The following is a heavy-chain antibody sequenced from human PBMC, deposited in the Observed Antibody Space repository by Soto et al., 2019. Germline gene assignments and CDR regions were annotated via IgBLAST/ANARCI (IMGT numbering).Heavy chain of an antibody. V-gene: IGHV1-8*02. CDR3: ARSVYSGYGYYYYMDV. Sequence: GASVKVSCKASGYTFTSYGISWVRQAPGQGLEWMGWMNPNSGNTGYAQKFQGRVTMTRNTSISTAYMELSSLRSEDTAVYYCARSVYSGYGYYYYMDVWGKGTTVTVSS. D-gene: IGHD5-12*01. CDR2: MNPNSGNT. CDR1: GYTFTSYG. J-gene: IGHJ6*03.